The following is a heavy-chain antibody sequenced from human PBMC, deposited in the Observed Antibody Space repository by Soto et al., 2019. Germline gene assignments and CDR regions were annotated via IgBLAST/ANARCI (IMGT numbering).Heavy chain of an antibody. CDR3: ARDKNIAAAGTLYNWFDP. CDR1: GGTFSSYA. J-gene: IGHJ5*02. CDR2: IIPIFGTA. Sequence: XSLNVSCKASGGTFSSYAISWVRQAPGQGLEWMGGIIPIFGTANYAQKFQGRVTITADKSTSTAYMELSSLRSEDKAVYYCARDKNIAAAGTLYNWFDPWGQGTLVTVS. D-gene: IGHD6-13*01. V-gene: IGHV1-69*06.